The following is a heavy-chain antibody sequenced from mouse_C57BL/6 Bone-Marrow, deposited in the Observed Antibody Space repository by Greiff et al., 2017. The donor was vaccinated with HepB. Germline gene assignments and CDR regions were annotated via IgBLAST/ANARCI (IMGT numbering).Heavy chain of an antibody. Sequence: EVQGVESGPGMVKPSQSLSLTCTVTGYSITSGYDWHWIRHFPGNKLEWMGYISYSGSTNYNPSLKSRISITHDTSKNHFFLKLNSVTTEDTATYYCARGGTPYWYFDVWGTGTTVTVSS. CDR2: ISYSGST. CDR1: GYSITSGYD. D-gene: IGHD2-14*01. V-gene: IGHV3-1*01. CDR3: ARGGTPYWYFDV. J-gene: IGHJ1*03.